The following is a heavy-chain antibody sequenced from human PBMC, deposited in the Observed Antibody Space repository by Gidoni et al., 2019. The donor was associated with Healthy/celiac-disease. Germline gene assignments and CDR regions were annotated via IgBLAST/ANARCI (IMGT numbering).Heavy chain of an antibody. CDR2: IRVSGCST. CDR1: GCTVSSDA. V-gene: IGHV3-23*01. CDR3: ANTGVAARRDFDY. Sequence: EVQLLESGGGLGQPGGYLRISGEAAGCTVSSDAMSWVRQAPGKGREWVSAIRVSGCSTYSAVSVTVRFTISSDNSKNTLYLQMNSLRAEDTALYYCANTGVAARRDFDYWGQGTLVTVSS. J-gene: IGHJ4*02. D-gene: IGHD6-6*01.